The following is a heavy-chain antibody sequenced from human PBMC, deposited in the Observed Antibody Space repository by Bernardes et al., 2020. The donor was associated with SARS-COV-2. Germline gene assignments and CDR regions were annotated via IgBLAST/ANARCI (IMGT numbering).Heavy chain of an antibody. D-gene: IGHD4-17*01. V-gene: IGHV3-30*18. J-gene: IGHJ4*02. CDR2: IAYDGSRT. CDR1: GFTFSSYG. CDR3: AKTPPSTVTTEPYFFDY. Sequence: GGSLRLSCTSSGFTFSSYGMHCVRQAPGKGLEWVAVIAYDGSRTYYADSVKGRFSISRDNSKNTLYLQMNSLRAEDTAVYYCAKTPPSTVTTEPYFFDYWGQGTLVTVSS.